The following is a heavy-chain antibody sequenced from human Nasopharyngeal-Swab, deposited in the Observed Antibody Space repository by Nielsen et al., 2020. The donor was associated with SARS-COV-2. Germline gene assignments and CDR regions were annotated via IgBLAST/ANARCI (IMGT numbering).Heavy chain of an antibody. CDR2: IYHSGST. V-gene: IGHV4-4*02. CDR3: ARHMLGGPTAFDI. J-gene: IGHJ3*02. D-gene: IGHD2-8*01. Sequence: WIRQPPGKGLEWIGEIYHSGSTNYNPSLTSRVTMSVDKSKNQFSLKLRSVTAADTAVFYCARHMLGGPTAFDIWGQGTVVTVSS.